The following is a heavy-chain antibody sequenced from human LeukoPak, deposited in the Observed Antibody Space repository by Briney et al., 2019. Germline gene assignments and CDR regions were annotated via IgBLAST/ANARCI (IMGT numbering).Heavy chain of an antibody. D-gene: IGHD6-19*01. CDR1: GDSVSSNSAA. CDR2: TYYRSKWYN. J-gene: IGHJ6*02. CDR3: ARLAVAGRDGMDV. V-gene: IGHV6-1*01. Sequence: SQTLSLTCAISGDSVSSNSAAWNWIRQSSSRGLEWLGRTYYRSKWYNDYAVSVKSRITINPDTSKNQFSLQLNSVTPEDTAVYYCARLAVAGRDGMDVWGQGTTVTVSS.